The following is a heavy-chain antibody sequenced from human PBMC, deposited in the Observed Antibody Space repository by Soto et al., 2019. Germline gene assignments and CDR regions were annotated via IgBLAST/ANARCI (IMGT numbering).Heavy chain of an antibody. CDR3: ARDLSRTKVVVTAKGAFDI. Sequence: GGSLRLSCAASGFTFSDYYMSWIRQAPGKGLEWVSYISSSSSYTNYADSVKGRFTISRDNAKNSLYLQMNSLRAEDTAVYYCARDLSRTKVVVTAKGAFDIWGQGTMVIVSS. V-gene: IGHV3-11*06. J-gene: IGHJ3*02. D-gene: IGHD2-21*02. CDR1: GFTFSDYY. CDR2: ISSSSSYT.